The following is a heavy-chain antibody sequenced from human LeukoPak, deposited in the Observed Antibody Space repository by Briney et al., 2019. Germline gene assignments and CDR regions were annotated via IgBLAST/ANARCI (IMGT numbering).Heavy chain of an antibody. CDR1: SESFSGYY. J-gene: IGHJ6*02. CDR3: ARGQWLAYYYGMDV. D-gene: IGHD6-19*01. V-gene: IGHV4-34*01. CDR2: INHSGST. Sequence: SETLSLTCAVYSESFSGYYWSWIRQPPGKGLEWIGEINHSGSTNYNPSLKSRVTISVDTSKNQFSLKLSSVTAADTAVYYCARGQWLAYYYGMDVWGQGTTVTVSS.